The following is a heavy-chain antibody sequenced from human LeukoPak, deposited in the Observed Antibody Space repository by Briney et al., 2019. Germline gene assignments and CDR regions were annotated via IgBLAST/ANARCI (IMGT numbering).Heavy chain of an antibody. V-gene: IGHV1-69*13. CDR3: AREGVGGTLKYQLLKYWFDP. D-gene: IGHD2-2*01. Sequence: SVKVSCKASGGTFSSYAINWVRQAPGQGLEWMGEIVSIFGTVNYAQKFQGRVTITADESTSTAYMELSSLRSEDTAVYYCAREGVGGTLKYQLLKYWFDPWGQGTLVTVSS. J-gene: IGHJ5*02. CDR1: GGTFSSYA. CDR2: IVSIFGTV.